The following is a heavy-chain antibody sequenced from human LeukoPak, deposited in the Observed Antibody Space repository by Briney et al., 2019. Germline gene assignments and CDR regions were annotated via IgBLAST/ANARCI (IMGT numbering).Heavy chain of an antibody. J-gene: IGHJ6*02. CDR3: ASSSSCGNWGSTPYYYYYGMDV. CDR2: IYYSGIT. CDR1: GGSISSSSYY. D-gene: IGHD7-27*01. V-gene: IGHV4-39*01. Sequence: SEALALPRPVSGGSISSSSYYRGWIRPPPGKGLEWIWRIYYSGITYYNPSLKSRVTISVDTSKNQFSLKLSSVTAADTAVYYCASSSSCGNWGSTPYYYYYGMDVWGQGTTVTVSS.